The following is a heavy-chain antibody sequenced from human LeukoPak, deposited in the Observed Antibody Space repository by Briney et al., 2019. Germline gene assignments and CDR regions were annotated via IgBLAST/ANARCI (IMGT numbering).Heavy chain of an antibody. CDR2: IYYSGST. V-gene: IGHV4-39*01. J-gene: IGHJ4*02. CDR3: ARQGIVVVVAAQFDY. D-gene: IGHD2-15*01. CDR1: GVSISSSSYY. Sequence: SETLSLTCTVSGVSISSSSYYWGWIRQPPGKGLEWIGSIYYSGSTYYNPSLKSRVTISVDTSKNQFSLKLSSVTAADTAVYYCARQGIVVVVAAQFDYWGQGTLVTVSS.